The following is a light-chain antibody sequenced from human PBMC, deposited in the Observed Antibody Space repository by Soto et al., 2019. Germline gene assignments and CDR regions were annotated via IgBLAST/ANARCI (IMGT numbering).Light chain of an antibody. Sequence: QSALTQPASVSGSPGQSITISCTGTSSDVGGYNYVSWYQQHPGKAPKLMIYEVSNRPSGVSNRFSGSKSGNMASLTISGLQAEDEADYYCSSYTSSSTHVVFGGGTQLTVL. CDR2: EVS. CDR3: SSYTSSSTHVV. CDR1: SSDVGGYNY. V-gene: IGLV2-14*01. J-gene: IGLJ2*01.